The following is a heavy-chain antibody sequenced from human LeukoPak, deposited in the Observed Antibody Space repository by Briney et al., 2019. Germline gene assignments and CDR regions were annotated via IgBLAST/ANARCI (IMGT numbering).Heavy chain of an antibody. CDR2: IYYTGTT. Sequence: PSETLSLTCSVSGGSISSYYWSWIRQPPGKGLEWIGYIYYTGTTNYNSSLKSRVTIPVDTSKNQFSLKLSSVTAADTAVYYCVRDMFDSGSYIDSWGQGTLVTVSS. D-gene: IGHD3-10*01. CDR3: VRDMFDSGSYIDS. CDR1: GGSISSYY. V-gene: IGHV4-59*01. J-gene: IGHJ5*01.